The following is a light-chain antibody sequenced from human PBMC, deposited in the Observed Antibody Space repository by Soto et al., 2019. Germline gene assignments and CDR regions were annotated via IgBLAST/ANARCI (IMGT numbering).Light chain of an antibody. CDR1: QGISSY. J-gene: IGKJ4*01. CDR3: QQCNSYPLT. CDR2: VAS. Sequence: DIQLTQSPSFLSASVGDRVTITCRASQGISSYLAWYQQKLGKAPKLLIYVASSLQSGVPSRFSGSGSGTEFTLTISSLQPEDFATYYCQQCNSYPLTFGGGTKVEIK. V-gene: IGKV1-9*01.